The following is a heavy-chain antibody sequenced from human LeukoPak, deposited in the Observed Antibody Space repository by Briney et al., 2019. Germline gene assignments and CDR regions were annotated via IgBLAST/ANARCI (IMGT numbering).Heavy chain of an antibody. CDR1: GYTFTAFY. J-gene: IGHJ5*02. Sequence: ASVKVSCKASGYTFTAFYMHWVRQAPGHGLEWMGWINPNIGGTNYAQKFQGRVTMTRATSISTAYMELSRLRSDDTAVYYCAREIRSAAAGRMNWFDPWGQGTLVTVSS. V-gene: IGHV1-2*02. CDR3: AREIRSAAAGRMNWFDP. CDR2: INPNIGGT. D-gene: IGHD6-13*01.